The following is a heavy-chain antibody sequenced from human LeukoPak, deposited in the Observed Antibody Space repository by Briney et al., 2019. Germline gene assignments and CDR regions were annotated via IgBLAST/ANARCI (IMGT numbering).Heavy chain of an antibody. V-gene: IGHV3-23*01. D-gene: IGHD2-8*02. CDR1: GFTFSAYA. J-gene: IGHJ4*02. CDR2: ISGSGSTT. Sequence: GGSLRLSCAASGFTFSAYAMSWVRQAPGKGLEWVSTISGSGSTTNYADSVKDRFTISRDNSKNTLYLQMNSLRAEDTAVYYCAKLVASNYFDYWGQGTLVTVSS. CDR3: AKLVASNYFDY.